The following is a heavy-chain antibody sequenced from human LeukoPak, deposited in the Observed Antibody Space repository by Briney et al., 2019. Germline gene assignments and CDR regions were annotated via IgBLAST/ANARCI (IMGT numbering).Heavy chain of an antibody. CDR3: ARDRRRDLLHAFDI. CDR2: IDYSGST. CDR1: GGTISSYY. V-gene: IGHV4-59*01. D-gene: IGHD1-26*01. Sequence: SETLSLTCTVSGGTISSYYWSWIRRPPGKALECFVYIDYSGSTNYYPSLKSRVTISVDASKNQFSLKLSSVTAADTAVYYCARDRRRDLLHAFDIWGQGTMVTVSS. J-gene: IGHJ3*02.